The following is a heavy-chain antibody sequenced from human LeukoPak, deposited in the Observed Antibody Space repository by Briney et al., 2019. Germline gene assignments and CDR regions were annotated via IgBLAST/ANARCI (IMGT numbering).Heavy chain of an antibody. V-gene: IGHV1-18*01. CDR2: IGTYNGNT. D-gene: IGHD6-19*01. Sequence: GASVKVSCKASGYTFRNYGITWVRQAPGQGLEWKGWIGTYNGNTDYAQKFQGRVIMTADTSTTTAHMELRSLRSDDTAVYYCARGRLKRVPFTKVAGALDYWGQGTRVTVSS. J-gene: IGHJ4*02. CDR3: ARGRLKRVPFTKVAGALDY. CDR1: GYTFRNYG.